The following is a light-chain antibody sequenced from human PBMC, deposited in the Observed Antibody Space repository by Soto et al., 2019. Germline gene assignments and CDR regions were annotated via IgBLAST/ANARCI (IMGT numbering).Light chain of an antibody. J-gene: IGLJ1*01. V-gene: IGLV2-14*01. CDR1: SSDVGSYNY. CDR2: DVS. Sequence: QSVLTQPASVSGSPGQSITISCTGTSSDVGSYNYVSWYQQHPGKAPKVMIYDVSNRPSGVSYRFSGSKSGNTASLTISGLQAEDEAVYYCSSYTTSSIYVFGTGTKVPV. CDR3: SSYTTSSIYV.